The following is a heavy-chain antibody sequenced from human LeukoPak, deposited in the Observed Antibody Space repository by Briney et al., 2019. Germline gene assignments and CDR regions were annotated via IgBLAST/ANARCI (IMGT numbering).Heavy chain of an antibody. J-gene: IGHJ4*02. V-gene: IGHV4-34*01. Sequence: GTLSLTPALYRESLSVYYSSWIRHRPGKGLEWVGEINHSGSTNYNSSLKSRVTISVHTSKNQFSLKPSSVTAADTAVYYCARATVTPHRGLDYWGQGTLVTVSS. CDR3: ARATVTPHRGLDY. CDR1: RESLSVYY. D-gene: IGHD4-17*01. CDR2: INHSGST.